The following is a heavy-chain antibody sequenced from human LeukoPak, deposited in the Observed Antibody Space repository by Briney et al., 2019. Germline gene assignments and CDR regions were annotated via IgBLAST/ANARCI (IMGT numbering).Heavy chain of an antibody. Sequence: GGSLRLSCAASGFTSSSYSMNWVRQAPGKGLEWVSSISSSSSYIYYADSVKGRFTISRDNAKNSLYLQMNSLRAEDTAVYYCARLLWFGESINRLDPWGQGTLVTVSS. CDR3: ARLLWFGESINRLDP. V-gene: IGHV3-21*01. J-gene: IGHJ5*02. CDR2: ISSSSSYI. CDR1: GFTSSSYS. D-gene: IGHD3-10*01.